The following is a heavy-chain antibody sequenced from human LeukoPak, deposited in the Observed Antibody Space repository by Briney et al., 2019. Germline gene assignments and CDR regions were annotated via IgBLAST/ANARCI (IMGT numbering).Heavy chain of an antibody. CDR2: ISGSGGST. Sequence: PGGSLRLSCAASGFTFSSYAMSLVRQAPGKGLEWVSAISGSGGSTYYADSVKGRFTISRDNSKNTLYLQMNSLRAEDTAVYYCAKVPGGWYGWSRQYYYYGMDVWGQGTTVTVSS. D-gene: IGHD6-19*01. V-gene: IGHV3-23*01. J-gene: IGHJ6*02. CDR3: AKVPGGWYGWSRQYYYYGMDV. CDR1: GFTFSSYA.